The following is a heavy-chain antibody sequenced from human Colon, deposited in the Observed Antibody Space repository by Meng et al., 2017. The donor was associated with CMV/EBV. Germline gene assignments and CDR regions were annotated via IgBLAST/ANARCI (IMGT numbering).Heavy chain of an antibody. J-gene: IGHJ4*02. V-gene: IGHV1-8*01. CDR3: ARGPLSGWQPD. D-gene: IGHD6-19*01. CDR1: GDTPPGYT. CDR2: VNPDTKTT. Sequence: ASVKVSCKASGDTPPGYTMYWVRQAAGQGLEWLGWVNPDTKTTRYSQKFEGRVAMTTTSSTNTVYMHLDGLTSDDTAVYYCARGPLSGWQPDWGQGTLVTVSS.